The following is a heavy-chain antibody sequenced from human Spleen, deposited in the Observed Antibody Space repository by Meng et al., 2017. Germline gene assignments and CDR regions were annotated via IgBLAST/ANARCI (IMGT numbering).Heavy chain of an antibody. CDR3: ARGGLRVVDTAMVFDY. CDR1: GGSFSGYY. D-gene: IGHD5-18*01. CDR2: NNHSGST. V-gene: IGHV4-34*01. J-gene: IGHJ4*02. Sequence: QVQLQQGGAGLFKPSETLSLTCAVDGGSFSGYYWSWIHQPPGKGLAWMGENNHSGSTTYNPSLKSRVTISVDTSKNQFSLKPSSVTAADTAVYYCARGGLRVVDTAMVFDYWGQGTLVTVSS.